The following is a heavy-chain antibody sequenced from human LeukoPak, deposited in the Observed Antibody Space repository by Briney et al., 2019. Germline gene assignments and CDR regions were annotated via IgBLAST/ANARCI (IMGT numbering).Heavy chain of an antibody. J-gene: IGHJ6*03. V-gene: IGHV1-8*03. CDR3: ARGERGSIPAALLYYYYYYMDV. D-gene: IGHD2-2*01. CDR1: GYTFTSYD. Sequence: GASVKVSCKASGYTFTSYDINWVRQATGQGLEWMGWMNPNSGNTGYAQKFQGRVTITRNTSISTAYMELSSLRSEDTAVYYCARGERGSIPAALLYYYYYYMDVWGKGTTVTVSS. CDR2: MNPNSGNT.